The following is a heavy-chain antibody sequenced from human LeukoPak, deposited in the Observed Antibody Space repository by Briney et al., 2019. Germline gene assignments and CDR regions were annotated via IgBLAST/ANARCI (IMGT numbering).Heavy chain of an antibody. V-gene: IGHV3-20*04. D-gene: IGHD5-12*01. CDR1: GFTFDDYG. J-gene: IGHJ4*02. Sequence: PGGSLRLSCAASGFTFDDYGMSWVRQAPGKGLEWVSGINWSGGSTGYTDSVKGRFTISRDNAKNSLYLQMNSLRAEDTALYYCAKDMSLSGYDYYDYWGQGTLVTVSS. CDR2: INWSGGST. CDR3: AKDMSLSGYDYYDY.